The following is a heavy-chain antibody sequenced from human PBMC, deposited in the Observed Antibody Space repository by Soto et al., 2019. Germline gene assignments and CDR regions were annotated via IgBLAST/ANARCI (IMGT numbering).Heavy chain of an antibody. D-gene: IGHD5-12*01. J-gene: IGHJ6*03. CDR3: ARERIVATISPSYYYYYYMDV. Sequence: SETLSLTCTVSGGSISSGGYYWSWIRQHPGKGLEWIGYIYYSGSTNYNPSLKSRVTISVDTSKNQFSLKLSSVTAADTAVYYCARERIVATISPSYYYYYYMDVWGKGTTVTVSS. V-gene: IGHV4-61*08. CDR2: IYYSGST. CDR1: GGSISSGGYY.